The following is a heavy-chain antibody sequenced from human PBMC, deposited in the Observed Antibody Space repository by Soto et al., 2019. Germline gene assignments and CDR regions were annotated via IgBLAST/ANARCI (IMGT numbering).Heavy chain of an antibody. V-gene: IGHV3-11*01. CDR3: ASVAAGPTSSYYYMDV. CDR2: ISSSGSTI. Sequence: GSLRRSCAASGFAFSDYYMSWIRQAPGKGLEWVSYISSSGSTIYYADSVKGRFTISRDNAKNSLYLQMNSLRAEDTAVYYCASVAAGPTSSYYYMDVWREGTTVTVSS. J-gene: IGHJ6*03. D-gene: IGHD6-13*01. CDR1: GFAFSDYY.